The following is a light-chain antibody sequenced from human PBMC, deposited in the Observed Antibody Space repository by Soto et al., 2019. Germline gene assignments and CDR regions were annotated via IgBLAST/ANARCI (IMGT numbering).Light chain of an antibody. CDR2: EVS. Sequence: QSPLTQPPSVSGSPGQSVTISCTGTSSDVGSYNRVSWYQQPPGTAPKLMIYEVSNRPSGVPDRFSGSKSGNTASLTISGLQAEDEADYYCSSYTSSNTLVFGGGTKVTVL. CDR1: SSDVGSYNR. V-gene: IGLV2-18*02. J-gene: IGLJ2*01. CDR3: SSYTSSNTLV.